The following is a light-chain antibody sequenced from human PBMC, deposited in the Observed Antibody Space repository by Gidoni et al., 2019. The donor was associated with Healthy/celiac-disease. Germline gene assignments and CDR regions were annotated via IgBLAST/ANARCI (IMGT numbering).Light chain of an antibody. V-gene: IGKV1-5*03. CDR2: KAS. Sequence: DIQMTQSPSTLSASLGDRVTITCRASQSISSWLAWYQKKPGTAPKLLIYKASTLESGVPSRFSGSGSGTEFTLTISSLQPDDFATYYCQQYITDSGTFGPGTKVHIK. CDR1: QSISSW. J-gene: IGKJ3*01. CDR3: QQYITDSGT.